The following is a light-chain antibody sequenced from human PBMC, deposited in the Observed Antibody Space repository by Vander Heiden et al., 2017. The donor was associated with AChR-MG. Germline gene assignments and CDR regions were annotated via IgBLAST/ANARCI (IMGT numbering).Light chain of an antibody. CDR3: QQYGSSPLT. CDR1: RSVGSSY. V-gene: IGKV3-20*01. Sequence: ELVLTQSPGTLSLSPGERATLSCRASRSVGSSYSDWYRQQAGQAARPPIVGPPRRATGIPDRLSGSAFGTDFTLTISRLEPEDFAVYYCQQYGSSPLTFGGGTKVEIK. CDR2: GPP. J-gene: IGKJ4*01.